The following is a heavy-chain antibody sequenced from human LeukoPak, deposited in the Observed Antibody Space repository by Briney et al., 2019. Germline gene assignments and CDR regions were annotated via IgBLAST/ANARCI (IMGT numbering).Heavy chain of an antibody. CDR2: IYHSGST. CDR3: AEESYYYYYMDV. J-gene: IGHJ6*03. V-gene: IGHV4-34*01. Sequence: SETLSLTCAVYGGSFSGYYWSWIRQPPGKGLEWIGEIYHSGSTNYNPSLKSRVTISVDKSKNQLSLKLSSVTAADTAVYYCAEESYYYYYMDVWGKGTTVTVSS. CDR1: GGSFSGYY.